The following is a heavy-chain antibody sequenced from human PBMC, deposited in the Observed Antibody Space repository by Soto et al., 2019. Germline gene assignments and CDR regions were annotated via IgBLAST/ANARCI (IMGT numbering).Heavy chain of an antibody. CDR2: ISAYNGNT. D-gene: IGHD6-19*01. J-gene: IGHJ4*02. Sequence: ASVKRSCKAFGYTITSYGISWVLQASGQGLEWMGWISAYNGNTNYAQKLQGRVTMTTDTSTSTAYMELRSLRSDDTAVYYCARGIYSSGWYYFDYWGQGTLVTVS. CDR1: GYTITSYG. V-gene: IGHV1-18*01. CDR3: ARGIYSSGWYYFDY.